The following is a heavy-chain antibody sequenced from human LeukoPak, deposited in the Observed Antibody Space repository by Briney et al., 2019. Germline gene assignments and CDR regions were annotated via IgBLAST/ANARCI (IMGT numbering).Heavy chain of an antibody. Sequence: PGGSLRLSCAASGFTFSSYGMHWVRQAPGKGLEWVAVISYDGSNKYYADSVKGRFTISRDNSKNTLYLQMNSLRAEDTAVYYCAKDGGSGSYWVNWGQGTLVTVSS. CDR3: AKDGGSGSYWVN. J-gene: IGHJ4*02. CDR1: GFTFSSYG. V-gene: IGHV3-30*18. CDR2: ISYDGSNK. D-gene: IGHD3-10*01.